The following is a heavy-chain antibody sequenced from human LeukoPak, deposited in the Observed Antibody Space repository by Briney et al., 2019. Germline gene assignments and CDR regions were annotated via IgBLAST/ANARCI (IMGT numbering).Heavy chain of an antibody. V-gene: IGHV3-7*01. CDR3: ATSFGSGSYKFDP. CDR2: IKQDGSEK. J-gene: IGHJ5*02. Sequence: GGSLRLSCAASGFTFSSYWMSWVRRAPGKGLEWVANIKQDGSEKYYVDSVKGRFTISRDNAKNSLYLQMNSLRAEDTAVYYCATSFGSGSYKFDPWGQGTLVTVSS. D-gene: IGHD3-10*01. CDR1: GFTFSSYW.